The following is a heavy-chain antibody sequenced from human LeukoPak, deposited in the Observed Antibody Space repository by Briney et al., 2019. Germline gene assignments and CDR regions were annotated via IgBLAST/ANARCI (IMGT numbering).Heavy chain of an antibody. Sequence: PGGSLRLSCLASGFTFSTYGMTWVRQAPGKGLEWVSSLSESGDRTYYADSVKGRFTISRDNAKNTVSLQMDSLRAEDTGVYYCARAPSEVGGYYPEYFRHWGQGTLVTVSS. CDR2: LSESGDRT. D-gene: IGHD3-22*01. V-gene: IGHV3-23*01. CDR3: ARAPSEVGGYYPEYFRH. J-gene: IGHJ1*01. CDR1: GFTFSTYG.